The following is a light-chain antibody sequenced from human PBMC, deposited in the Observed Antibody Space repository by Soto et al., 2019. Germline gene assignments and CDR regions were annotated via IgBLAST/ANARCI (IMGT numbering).Light chain of an antibody. CDR1: QSVDKH. J-gene: IGKJ2*01. CDR3: QQSHNWYT. CDR2: GAS. V-gene: IGKV3-15*01. Sequence: EIVLTQSPATLSVSPGERATLSCRASQSVDKHLHWCQQKLGQAPRLLIYGASTRATGIPARFSGSGSGTEFTLTIDRLQSEDFAIYYCQQSHNWYTFGQGTEVEI.